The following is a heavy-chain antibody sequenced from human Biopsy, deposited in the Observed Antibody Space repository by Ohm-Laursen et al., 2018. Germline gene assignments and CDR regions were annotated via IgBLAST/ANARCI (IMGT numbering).Heavy chain of an antibody. Sequence: SETLSLTRTVSGGSISSDYWSWIRQTPGKGLEWIGYIYYSGSTNYNPSLKSRVTISVDTSKNQFSLRLNSVTAADTAVYYCARATNSTGWPYYYFYGMDVWGQGTTVTVSS. D-gene: IGHD2/OR15-2a*01. V-gene: IGHV4-59*01. CDR3: ARATNSTGWPYYYFYGMDV. J-gene: IGHJ6*02. CDR2: IYYSGST. CDR1: GGSISSDY.